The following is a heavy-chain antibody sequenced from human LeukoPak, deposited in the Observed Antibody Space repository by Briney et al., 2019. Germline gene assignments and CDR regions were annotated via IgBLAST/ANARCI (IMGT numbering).Heavy chain of an antibody. CDR1: GFTFSSSW. V-gene: IGHV3-7*01. CDR3: ARVRSLDS. CDR2: IKQDGSEK. Sequence: GGSLRLPCAASGFTFSSSWMSWVRQAPGKGLEWVANIKQDGSEKYYVDSVKGRFTISRYNAKNSLYLQVNSLRAEDTAVHFCARVRSLDSWGQGTLFTVSS. J-gene: IGHJ4*02.